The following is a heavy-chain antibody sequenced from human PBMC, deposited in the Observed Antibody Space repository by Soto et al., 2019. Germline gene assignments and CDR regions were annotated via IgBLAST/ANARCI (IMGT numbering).Heavy chain of an antibody. J-gene: IGHJ6*02. V-gene: IGHV4-59*01. CDR2: IYYSGST. CDR3: ARASLTWIQLTQDYYYRMDV. CDR1: GGSISSYY. D-gene: IGHD5-18*01. Sequence: QVQLQESGPGLVKPSETLSLTCTVSGGSISSYYWSWIRQPPGKGLEWIGYIYYSGSTNYNPSLKRRVALSVDTAKNQFSLKLSSVTAADTAVYYCARASLTWIQLTQDYYYRMDVWGQGTTVTVSS.